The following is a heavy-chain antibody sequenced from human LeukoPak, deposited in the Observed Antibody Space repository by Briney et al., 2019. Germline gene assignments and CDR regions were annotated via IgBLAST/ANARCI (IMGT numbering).Heavy chain of an antibody. J-gene: IGHJ6*03. CDR2: IIPIFGTA. CDR3: ARDYYDFWSGSGRNGNDYYYYYYMGV. D-gene: IGHD3-3*01. CDR1: GGTFSSYA. V-gene: IGHV1-69*13. Sequence: SVKVSCKASGGTFSSYAISWVRQAPGQGLEWMGGIIPIFGTANYAQKFQGRVTITADESTSTAYMELSSLRSEDTAVYYCARDYYDFWSGSGRNGNDYYYYYYMGVWGKGTTVTVSS.